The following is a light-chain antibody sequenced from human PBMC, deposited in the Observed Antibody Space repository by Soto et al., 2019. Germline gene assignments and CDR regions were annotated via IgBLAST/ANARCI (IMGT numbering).Light chain of an antibody. V-gene: IGKV3-11*01. CDR1: QSVSNNY. CDR2: DVS. CDR3: QQRSNWPPLIS. J-gene: IGKJ5*01. Sequence: EIVLTQSPGSLSLSPGERATLSCRASQSVSNNYLAWYQQKPGQAPRLLIYDVSNRATGIPARFSGSGSGTDFTLTISSLEPEDFAVYYCQQRSNWPPLISFGQGTRLEIK.